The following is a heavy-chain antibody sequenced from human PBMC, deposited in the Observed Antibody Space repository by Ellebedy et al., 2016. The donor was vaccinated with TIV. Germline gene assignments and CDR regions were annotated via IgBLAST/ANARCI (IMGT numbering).Heavy chain of an antibody. V-gene: IGHV4-39*07. J-gene: IGHJ6*02. D-gene: IGHD4-17*01. Sequence: SETLSLXXTVSGGSISSSSYYWGWIRQPPGKGLEWIGEINHSGSTNYNPSLKSRVTISVDTSKNQFSLKLSSVTAADTAVYYCARDYGDYVSDYYYGMDVWGQGTTVTVSS. CDR2: INHSGST. CDR3: ARDYGDYVSDYYYGMDV. CDR1: GGSISSSSYY.